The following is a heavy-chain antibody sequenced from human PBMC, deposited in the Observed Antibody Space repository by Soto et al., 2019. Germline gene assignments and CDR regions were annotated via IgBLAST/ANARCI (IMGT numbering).Heavy chain of an antibody. D-gene: IGHD4-17*01. J-gene: IGHJ4*02. CDR3: ASEEDYGDYVGN. Sequence: QVQLVQSGAEVKKPGSSVKVSCKASGGTFSSYTISWVRQAPGQGLEWMGRIIPILGIANYAQKFQGRVTITADKSTSTAYMELSSLRSEDTAVYYCASEEDYGDYVGNWGQGTLVTVSS. CDR1: GGTFSSYT. V-gene: IGHV1-69*02. CDR2: IIPILGIA.